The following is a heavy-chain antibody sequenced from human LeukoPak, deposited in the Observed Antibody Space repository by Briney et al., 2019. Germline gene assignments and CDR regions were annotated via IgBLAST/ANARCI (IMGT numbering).Heavy chain of an antibody. V-gene: IGHV4-59*01. CDR2: VYYSGST. CDR1: GGSISSYY. Sequence: SETLSLTCTVSGGSISSYYWSWIRQPPGKGLEWIGYVYYSGSTNYNPSLKSRVSISVDTSKNQFSLRLSSVTAADTAVYYCGRGTAVAEFDPWGQGTLVTVSS. CDR3: GRGTAVAEFDP. D-gene: IGHD6-13*01. J-gene: IGHJ5*02.